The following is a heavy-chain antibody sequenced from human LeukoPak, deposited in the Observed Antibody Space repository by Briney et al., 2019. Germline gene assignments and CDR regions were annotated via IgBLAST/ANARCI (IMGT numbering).Heavy chain of an antibody. D-gene: IGHD1-26*01. V-gene: IGHV1-69*05. J-gene: IGHJ6*03. Sequence: GASVKVSCKASGGTFSSYAISWVRQAPGQGLEWMGGIIPIFGTANYAQKFQGRVTITTDESTSTAYMELSSLRSEDTAVYYCASKSEVGATEYYYYYYMDVWGKGTTVTVSS. CDR3: ASKSEVGATEYYYYYYMDV. CDR2: IIPIFGTA. CDR1: GGTFSSYA.